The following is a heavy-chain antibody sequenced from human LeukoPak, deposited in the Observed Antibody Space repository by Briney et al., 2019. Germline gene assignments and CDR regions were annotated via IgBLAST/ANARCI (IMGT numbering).Heavy chain of an antibody. CDR3: AKLDWGGSRYGYFDP. CDR1: GSTFSSYG. CDR2: ISGSGGRA. J-gene: IGHJ4*02. V-gene: IGHV3-23*01. Sequence: GGSLRLSCAASGSTFSSYGMSWVRQAPGKGLEWVSLISGSGGRAYYADSVKGRFTISRDNSKNTLYLQMNSLRADDTAVYYCAKLDWGGSRYGYFDPWGQGTLVTVSS. D-gene: IGHD5-18*01.